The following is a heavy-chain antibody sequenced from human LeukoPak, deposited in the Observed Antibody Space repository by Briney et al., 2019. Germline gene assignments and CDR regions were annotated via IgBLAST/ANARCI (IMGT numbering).Heavy chain of an antibody. D-gene: IGHD3-22*01. CDR2: IYYTGST. CDR1: GGSISSSSYY. V-gene: IGHV4-39*01. CDR3: ARLRYYYDRTFDY. Sequence: SETLSLTCTVSGGSISSSSYYWGWIRQPPGEGLEWIGSIYYTGSTYYNPSLKSRVTISVDTSKNQFSLKLSSVTAADTAVYYCARLRYYYDRTFDYWGQGTLVTVSS. J-gene: IGHJ4*02.